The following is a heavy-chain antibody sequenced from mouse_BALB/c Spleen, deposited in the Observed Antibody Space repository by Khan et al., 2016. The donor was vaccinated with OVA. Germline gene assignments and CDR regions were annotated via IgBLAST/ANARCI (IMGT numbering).Heavy chain of an antibody. V-gene: IGHV9-3-1*01. D-gene: IGHD2-10*01. CDR1: GHTFTKFG. J-gene: IGHJ4*01. Sequence: QIQLVQSGPEVMKPGETVKLSCKASGHTFTKFGMNWVKQAPGKGLKWMGWINTYTGEPTYADDFNGRFAFSLETSASTAYLQINNLKNEDTATYVYARPPYFSWYLDNWGQGTSVTVSA. CDR2: INTYTGEP. CDR3: ARPPYFSWYLDN.